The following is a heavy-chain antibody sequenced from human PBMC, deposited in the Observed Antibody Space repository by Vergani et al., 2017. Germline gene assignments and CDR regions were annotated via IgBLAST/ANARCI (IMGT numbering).Heavy chain of an antibody. V-gene: IGHV3-66*02. J-gene: IGHJ4*02. D-gene: IGHD3-3*01. CDR2: IYSGGST. Sequence: EVRLVDSGGGLVQPGGSLRLSCAASGFSVSDNYMSWVRQAPGKGLEWVSVIYSGGSTYYADSVKGRFTISRDNSKNTLYLQMNSLRAEDTAVYYCARVGLWSGYLDYWGQGTLVTVSS. CDR1: GFSVSDNY. CDR3: ARVGLWSGYLDY.